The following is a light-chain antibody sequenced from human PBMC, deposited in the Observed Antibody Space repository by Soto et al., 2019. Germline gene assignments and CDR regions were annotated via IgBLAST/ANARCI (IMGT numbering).Light chain of an antibody. CDR2: DAS. CDR1: QCIGNW. CDR3: QQAKSLPVP. J-gene: IGKJ5*01. Sequence: DIQMTQSPSSVSASVGDRVTITCRASQCIGNWLAWYQQKPGKAPKLLIYDASTLQSGVPSRFSGSGSGTDVTLTIGSLQPEDFATYYRQQAKSLPVPYGQGTRLEIE. V-gene: IGKV1-12*01.